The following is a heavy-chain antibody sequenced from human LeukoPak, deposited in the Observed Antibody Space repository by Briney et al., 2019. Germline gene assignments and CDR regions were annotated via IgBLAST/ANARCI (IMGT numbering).Heavy chain of an antibody. V-gene: IGHV3-21*01. J-gene: IGHJ4*02. D-gene: IGHD1-26*01. CDR2: ISSSSSYI. CDR3: ARDPGYRPGIVGATRAFDY. Sequence: KTGGSLRLSCAASGFTFSSYSMNWVRQAPGKGLEWVSSISSSSSYIYYADSVKGRFTISRDNAKNSLYLQMNSLRAEDTAVYYCARDPGYRPGIVGATRAFDYWGQGTLVTVSS. CDR1: GFTFSSYS.